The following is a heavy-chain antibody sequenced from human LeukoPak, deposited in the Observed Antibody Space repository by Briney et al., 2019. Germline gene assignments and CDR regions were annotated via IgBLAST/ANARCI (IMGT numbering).Heavy chain of an antibody. CDR2: IYYSGSI. Sequence: PSETLSLICTVSGASISSYYWSWIRQPPGKGLEWIGDIYYSGSIKYNPSLKSRVTISVDTSKNQFSLMLSSVTAADTAVYYCARGYDSSAYYPFNYWGQGTLVTVSS. CDR3: ARGYDSSAYYPFNY. J-gene: IGHJ4*02. V-gene: IGHV4-59*01. D-gene: IGHD3-22*01. CDR1: GASISSYY.